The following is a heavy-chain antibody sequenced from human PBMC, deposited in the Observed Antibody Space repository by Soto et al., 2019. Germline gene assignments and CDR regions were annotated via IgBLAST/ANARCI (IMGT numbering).Heavy chain of an antibody. J-gene: IGHJ4*02. CDR1: GFTFSSYG. CDR2: ISYDGSNK. Sequence: QVQLVESGGGVVQPGRSLRLSCAASGFTFSSYGMHWVRQAPGKGLEWVAVISYDGSNKYYADSVMGRFTISRDNSKNTLYLQRNCRRAEDTAVYYCATLPQSSSSHDYWGQGTLVTVCS. D-gene: IGHD6-6*01. V-gene: IGHV3-30*03. CDR3: ATLPQSSSSHDY.